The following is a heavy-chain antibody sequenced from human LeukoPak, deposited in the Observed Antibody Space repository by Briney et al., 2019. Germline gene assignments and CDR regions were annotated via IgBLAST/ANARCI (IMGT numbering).Heavy chain of an antibody. CDR1: GGSFSDYY. V-gene: IGHV4-34*01. CDR3: ARGEGTLAGRRWPYSFYYYVDF. D-gene: IGHD6-19*01. J-gene: IGHJ6*03. CDR2: INHSGAT. Sequence: SETLSLTCVFYGGSFSDYYWTWVRQPPGKGLKWIGEINHSGATKYNPSLKSRVTISIHTSNNQFSLKLNSVTAADTAVYYCARGEGTLAGRRWPYSFYYYVDFWGKGTTVTVSS.